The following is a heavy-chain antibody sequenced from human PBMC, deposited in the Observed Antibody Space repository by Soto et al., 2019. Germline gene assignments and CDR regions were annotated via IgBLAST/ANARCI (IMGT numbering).Heavy chain of an antibody. D-gene: IGHD3-3*01. CDR3: TRDYDFWSGYYHYYYYGMDV. CDR2: IRSKAYGGTT. CDR1: GFTFGDYA. Sequence: GGFLRLSCTASGFTFGDYAMSWVRQAPGKGLEWVGFIRSKAYGGTTEYAASVKGRFTISRDDSKSIAYPQMNSLKTEDTAVYYCTRDYDFWSGYYHYYYYGMDVWGQGTTVTVSS. V-gene: IGHV3-49*04. J-gene: IGHJ6*02.